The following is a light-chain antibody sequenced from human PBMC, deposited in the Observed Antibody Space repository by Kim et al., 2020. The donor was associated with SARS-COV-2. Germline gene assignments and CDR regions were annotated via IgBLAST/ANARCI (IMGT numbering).Light chain of an antibody. Sequence: SLSPGERATRSCRASQRISSTYSAWYQHKPDQAPRLLHGASSRATGIPDRFSGSWSGTDFTLTISRLEPEDFAVYYCQQYDRSPNTFGQGTKLEI. CDR2: GAS. CDR3: QQYDRSPNT. V-gene: IGKV3-20*01. J-gene: IGKJ2*01. CDR1: QRISSTY.